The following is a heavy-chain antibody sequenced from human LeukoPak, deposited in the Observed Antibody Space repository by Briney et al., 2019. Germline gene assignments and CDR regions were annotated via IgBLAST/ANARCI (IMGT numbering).Heavy chain of an antibody. J-gene: IGHJ4*02. Sequence: GGSLRVSCAASGFSFSNYAMTWVRQAPGKGLEWVSTISGSGDTTYYADSVKGRFTISRDNSKNTLFLQMNSLRAEDTAVYYCAKDGVHYYGSSGYVDCGGQGTLVTASS. CDR3: AKDGVHYYGSSGYVDC. D-gene: IGHD3-22*01. V-gene: IGHV3-23*01. CDR2: ISGSGDTT. CDR1: GFSFSNYA.